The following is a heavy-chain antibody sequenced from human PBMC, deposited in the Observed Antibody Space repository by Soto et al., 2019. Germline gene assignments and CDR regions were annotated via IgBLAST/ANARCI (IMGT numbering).Heavy chain of an antibody. Sequence: SVKVSCKASGGTFSSYAIGWVRQAPGQGLEWMGGIIPIFGTANYAQKFQGRVTMTADTSTNTAYMELSSLRSEDTAVYYCATPPEYSSSSGFDPWGQGTLVTVSS. CDR2: IIPIFGTA. D-gene: IGHD6-6*01. J-gene: IGHJ5*02. CDR1: GGTFSSYA. V-gene: IGHV1-69*06. CDR3: ATPPEYSSSSGFDP.